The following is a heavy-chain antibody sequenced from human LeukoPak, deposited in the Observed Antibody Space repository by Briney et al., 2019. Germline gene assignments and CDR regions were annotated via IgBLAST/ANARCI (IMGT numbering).Heavy chain of an antibody. Sequence: GGSLRLPCAASGFTFSSYTMNWVRQPPGKGLEWVSNIGTSSTTIYYADSVKGRFTISRDNAKNSLYLQMNSLRAEDTAVYYCARDRWGFFESWGQGTLVTVSS. CDR1: GFTFSSYT. D-gene: IGHD3-3*01. CDR3: ARDRWGFFES. CDR2: IGTSSTTI. V-gene: IGHV3-48*01. J-gene: IGHJ4*02.